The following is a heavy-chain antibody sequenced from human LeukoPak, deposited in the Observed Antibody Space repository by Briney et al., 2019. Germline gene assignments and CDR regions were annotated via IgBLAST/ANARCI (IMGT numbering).Heavy chain of an antibody. CDR1: GFTFTSSA. J-gene: IGHJ1*01. V-gene: IGHV1-58*02. CDR2: IVVGSGNR. D-gene: IGHD1-14*01. Sequence: SVKVSCKASGFTFTSSAMRWVRQARGQRLDWIGWIVVGSGNRNYAQKFQERVSITRDMSTGTAYMELSSLRSEDTAVYFCAAGTSGRPEYFQHWGQGTLVTVSS. CDR3: AAGTSGRPEYFQH.